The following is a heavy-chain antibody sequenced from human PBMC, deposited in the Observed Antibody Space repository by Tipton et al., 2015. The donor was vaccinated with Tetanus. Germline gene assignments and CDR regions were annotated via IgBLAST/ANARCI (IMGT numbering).Heavy chain of an antibody. J-gene: IGHJ3*02. CDR1: GVSIRSSTYY. CDR2: THHSGNT. V-gene: IGHV4-61*01. Sequence: LRLSCAVSGVSIRSSTYYWNWIRQVPGKGLEWIGYTHHSGNTNYNPSLSGRVTTSVDTSKNQFSLKMSSVTAADTTVYYCARWGDASGSTNLYAFDIWGQGTMVSVSS. CDR3: ARWGDASGSTNLYAFDI. D-gene: IGHD3-10*01.